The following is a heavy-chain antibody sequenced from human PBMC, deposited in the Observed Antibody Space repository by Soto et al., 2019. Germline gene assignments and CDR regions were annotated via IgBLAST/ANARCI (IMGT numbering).Heavy chain of an antibody. V-gene: IGHV1-18*01. D-gene: IGHD2-15*01. CDR1: GYTFTSYG. J-gene: IGHJ4*02. Sequence: ASVKVSCKASGYTFTSYGISWVRQAPGQGLEWMGWISAYNGNTDYAQKLRGRVTMTTDTSTSTAYMELRSLRSDDTAVYYCARDDCSGGSCYFDYWGQGTLVTVSS. CDR3: ARDDCSGGSCYFDY. CDR2: ISAYNGNT.